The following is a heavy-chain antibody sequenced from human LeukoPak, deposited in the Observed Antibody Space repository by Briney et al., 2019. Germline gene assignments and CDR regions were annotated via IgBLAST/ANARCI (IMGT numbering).Heavy chain of an antibody. Sequence: GGSLRLSRAASGLTFSYYWMHWVRQAPGKGLVWVSRINSDGSSATYADSVKGRFTISRDNAKNTLYLQMNSLRAEDTAVYYCAREGGYDPFEYWGQGTLVTVSS. CDR1: GLTFSYYW. D-gene: IGHD5-12*01. V-gene: IGHV3-74*01. CDR2: INSDGSSA. CDR3: AREGGYDPFEY. J-gene: IGHJ4*02.